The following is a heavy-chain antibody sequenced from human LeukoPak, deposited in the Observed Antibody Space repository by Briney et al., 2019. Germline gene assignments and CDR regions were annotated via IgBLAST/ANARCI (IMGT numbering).Heavy chain of an antibody. CDR2: IDPSDSYR. V-gene: IGHV5-10-1*01. J-gene: IGHJ4*02. Sequence: GESLKISCKASRYRFTDYWISWVRQMPGRGLEWMGRIDPSDSYRNYSPSFQGHVTISTDKSINTAYLQWSSLKASDTAIYYCARHSSPRYYFDSWGQGTLVAVSS. CDR1: RYRFTDYW. CDR3: ARHSSPRYYFDS.